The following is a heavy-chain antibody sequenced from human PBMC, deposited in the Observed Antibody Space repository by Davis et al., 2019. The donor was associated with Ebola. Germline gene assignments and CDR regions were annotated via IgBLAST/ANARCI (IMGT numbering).Heavy chain of an antibody. J-gene: IGHJ4*02. V-gene: IGHV3-23*01. Sequence: PGGSLRLSCAASGFTFSSFAMSWVRQAPGKGLEWVSTTAGGGYTYYADSMKGRFTASRDNSRNTLYLQMNNLRGEDTAVYYCAKEGQVAGHSYFDSWGQGTLVTVSS. CDR1: GFTFSSFA. CDR2: TTAGGGYT. CDR3: AKEGQVAGHSYFDS.